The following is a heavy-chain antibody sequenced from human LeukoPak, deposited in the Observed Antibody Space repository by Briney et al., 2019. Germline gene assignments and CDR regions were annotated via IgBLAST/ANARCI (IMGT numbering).Heavy chain of an antibody. CDR1: GFTFSSYS. CDR2: ISSSSSYI. Sequence: PGGSLRLSCAASGFTFSSYSMNWVRQAPGRGLEWVSSISSSSSYIYYADSVKGRFTISRDNAKNSLYLQMNSLRAEDTAVYYCAIAYDSSGYYDYWGQGTLVTVSS. J-gene: IGHJ4*02. D-gene: IGHD3-22*01. CDR3: AIAYDSSGYYDY. V-gene: IGHV3-21*01.